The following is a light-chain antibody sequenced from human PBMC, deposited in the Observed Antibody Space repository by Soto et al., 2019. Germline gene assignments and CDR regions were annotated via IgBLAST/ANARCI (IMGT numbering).Light chain of an antibody. CDR1: GSDIGGSDH. V-gene: IGLV2-14*01. CDR2: EVS. J-gene: IGLJ2*01. CDR3: SSHTSSNTLI. Sequence: QSALTQPASVSGSPGQSITISCTGTGSDIGGSDHVSWYQQHPGKAPKLLIYEVSYRPSGVSNHFSASKSGNTASLTVSGLQAYDEADYYCSSHTSSNTLIFGGGTKLTVL.